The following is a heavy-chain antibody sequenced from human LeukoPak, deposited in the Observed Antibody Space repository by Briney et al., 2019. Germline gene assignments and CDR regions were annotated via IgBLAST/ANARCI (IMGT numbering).Heavy chain of an antibody. V-gene: IGHV3-48*03. D-gene: IGHD3-10*01. CDR3: AKIGVLLWFGELSGGYYFDY. CDR1: GFTFSSYE. CDR2: ISSSGSTI. Sequence: GGSLRLSCAASGFTFSSYEMNWVRQAPGKGLEWVSYISSSGSTIYYADSVKGRFTISRDNSKNTLYLQMNSLRAEDTAVYYCAKIGVLLWFGELSGGYYFDYWGQGTLVTVSS. J-gene: IGHJ4*02.